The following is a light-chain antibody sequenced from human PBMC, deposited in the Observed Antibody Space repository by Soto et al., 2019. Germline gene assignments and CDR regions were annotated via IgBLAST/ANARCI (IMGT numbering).Light chain of an antibody. CDR2: KAS. Sequence: DIQMTQSPSTLSASVGDRVTITCRASQSISSWLAWYRQKPGKAPNLLIYKASSLESGVPSRFSGSGSGTEFTLTISSLQPDDFATYYCQQYNSYPLTFGPGTKVEIK. J-gene: IGKJ3*01. CDR1: QSISSW. V-gene: IGKV1-5*03. CDR3: QQYNSYPLT.